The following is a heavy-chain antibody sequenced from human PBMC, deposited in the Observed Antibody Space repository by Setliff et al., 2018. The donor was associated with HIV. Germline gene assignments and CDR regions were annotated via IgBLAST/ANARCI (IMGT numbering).Heavy chain of an antibody. V-gene: IGHV3-9*01. CDR1: GFTFDEYA. CDR3: VKDVLTLRTFYNSYFDH. D-gene: IGHD1-1*01. CDR2: ISYNSVSI. Sequence: SLRLSCVASGFTFDEYAMHWVRQAPGKDLEWVSGISYNSVSIGYADSVKGRFTISRDNAKNSLYLQMNTLTTEDTAFYFCVKDVLTLRTFYNSYFDHWGQGALVTVSS. J-gene: IGHJ4*02.